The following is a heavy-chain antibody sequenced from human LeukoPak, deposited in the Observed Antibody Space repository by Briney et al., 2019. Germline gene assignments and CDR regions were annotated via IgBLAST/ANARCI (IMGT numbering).Heavy chain of an antibody. D-gene: IGHD5/OR15-5a*01. CDR3: ARQMTSTRLFDS. CDR1: GFIFSDHA. J-gene: IGHJ4*02. CDR2: IGSDGTKQ. Sequence: GGSLRLSCVASGFIFSDHAFHWVRQSPEKGLECVALIGSDGTKQYYADSVQCRFTVSRENSKNSLFMQMNTVRADDTAVYFCARQMTSTRLFDSWGQGTLVTVSS. V-gene: IGHV3-30*04.